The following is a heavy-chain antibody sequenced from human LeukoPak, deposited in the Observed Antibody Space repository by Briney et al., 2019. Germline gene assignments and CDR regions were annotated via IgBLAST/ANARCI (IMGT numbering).Heavy chain of an antibody. CDR3: AKPLFVCGGDCYRASYYYYGMDV. D-gene: IGHD2-21*02. CDR2: ISGSGGST. J-gene: IGHJ6*02. Sequence: GGSLRLSCAASGFTFSSYAMSWVRQAPGKGLEWVSAISGSGGSTYYADSVKGRFTISRDNSKNTLYLQMNSLRAEDTAVYYCAKPLFVCGGDCYRASYYYYGMDVWGQGTTVTVSS. V-gene: IGHV3-23*01. CDR1: GFTFSSYA.